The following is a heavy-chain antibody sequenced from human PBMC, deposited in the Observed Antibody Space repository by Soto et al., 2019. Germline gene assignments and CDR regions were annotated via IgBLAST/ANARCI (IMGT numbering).Heavy chain of an antibody. D-gene: IGHD5-12*01. V-gene: IGHV4-31*03. J-gene: IGHJ4*02. CDR1: GGSISSGGYY. CDR2: IYSSGST. Sequence: QVQLQESGPGLVKPSQTLSLTCTVYGGSISSGGYYWSWIRQHPGKGLEWIGYIYSSGSTYYNPSLKSRVTISVDTSKNQFSLKLSSVTAADTAVYYCAREGRDGYNREFDYWGQGTLVTVSS. CDR3: AREGRDGYNREFDY.